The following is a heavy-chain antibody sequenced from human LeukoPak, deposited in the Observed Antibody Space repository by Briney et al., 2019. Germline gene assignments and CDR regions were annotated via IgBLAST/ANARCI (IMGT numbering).Heavy chain of an antibody. V-gene: IGHV4-4*07. J-gene: IGHJ3*02. CDR1: GGSISNYY. D-gene: IGHD5-24*01. Sequence: PSETLSLTCTVSGGSISNYYWSWIRQPTGKGLDWIGRIYTSGSTNNPSLKSRVTLSVDTSKNQFSLKLSSVTAADTAVYYCAGGRDGFNSVAFDIRGQRTMVTVSS. CDR2: IYTSGST. CDR3: AGGRDGFNSVAFDI.